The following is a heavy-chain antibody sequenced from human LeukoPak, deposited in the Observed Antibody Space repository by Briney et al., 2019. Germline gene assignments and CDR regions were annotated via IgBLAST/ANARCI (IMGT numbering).Heavy chain of an antibody. J-gene: IGHJ4*02. CDR3: AKTPEYDILTGYFDY. V-gene: IGHV3-23*01. D-gene: IGHD3-9*01. Sequence: GGSLRLSCAASGFTFSSYAMSWVRQAPGKGLEWVSAISGSGGSTYYADSVKGRFAISRDNSKNTLYLQMNSLRAEDTAVYYCAKTPEYDILTGYFDYWGQGTLVTVSS. CDR1: GFTFSSYA. CDR2: ISGSGGST.